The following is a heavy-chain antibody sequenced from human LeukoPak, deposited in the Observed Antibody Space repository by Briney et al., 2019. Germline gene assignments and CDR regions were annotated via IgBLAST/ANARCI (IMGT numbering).Heavy chain of an antibody. CDR2: IKPDGSES. CDR1: GFTFNTYW. CDR3: ARDVRSGLNYFVFADY. D-gene: IGHD3-10*02. V-gene: IGHV3-7*01. Sequence: GGSLRLSCAASGFTFNTYWMSWVRQAPGKGLEWMANIKPDGSESYYADSVKGRFSISRDNTKNSLYLQMNSLRAEDTAVYYCARDVRSGLNYFVFADYWGQGTLVTVSS. J-gene: IGHJ4*02.